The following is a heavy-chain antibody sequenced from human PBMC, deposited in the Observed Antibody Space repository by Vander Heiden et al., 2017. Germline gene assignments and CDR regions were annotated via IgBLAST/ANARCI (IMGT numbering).Heavy chain of an antibody. J-gene: IGHJ5*02. CDR1: GFTFRDYD. CDR2: ISGRGDYT. D-gene: IGHD1-1*01. CDR3: AKGGGTRLFDP. V-gene: IGHV3-23*01. Sequence: EVQLLESGGGFVQPRGSLRLSCAASGFTFRDYDISWVRHAPGKGLEWVSSISGRGDYTYFADSVKGRFSISRDNSKNILFLQMNSLRGDDTAVYYCAKGGGTRLFDPWGQGTLVTVSS.